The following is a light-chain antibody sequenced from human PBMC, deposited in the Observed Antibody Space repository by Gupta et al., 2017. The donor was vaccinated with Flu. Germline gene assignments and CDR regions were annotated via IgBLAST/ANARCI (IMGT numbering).Light chain of an antibody. CDR3: QQYGP. V-gene: IGKV1-33*01. Sequence: DIQMTQSPTSLTTSVGDRVTITCQASQDISEYLNWYQQKPGKAPKLLIYDASKLETGVKSRFSGSGSGTDFTCTISSLQPEDSATYDCQQYGPFGGGTKVEIK. CDR1: QDISEY. CDR2: DAS. J-gene: IGKJ4*01.